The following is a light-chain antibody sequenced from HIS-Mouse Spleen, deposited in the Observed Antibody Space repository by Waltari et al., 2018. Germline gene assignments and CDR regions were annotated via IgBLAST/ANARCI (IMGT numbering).Light chain of an antibody. CDR1: SSYVGVYNY. Sequence: QSALTQPASVSGSHGQSITISCTGTSSYVGVYNYVSWYQQHPGTAPKLMIYDVGNRPSRLSNPFSRSKAGNTASLTISGLQAEDEADYYCSSYTSSSTLRYVFGTGTKVTVL. J-gene: IGLJ1*01. CDR3: SSYTSSSTLRYV. V-gene: IGLV2-14*03. CDR2: DVG.